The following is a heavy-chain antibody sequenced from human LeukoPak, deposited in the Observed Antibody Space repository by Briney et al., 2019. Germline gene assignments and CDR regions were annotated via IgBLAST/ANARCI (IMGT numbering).Heavy chain of an antibody. CDR3: ARSLGAGPGAHFDY. CDR1: GFTFSDEY. Sequence: GGSLRLSCAASGFTFSDEYMSWIRQAPGKGLEWVSYVSNSGSYTNYADSVKGRFTISRDNAKSSLYLQMNSVRAEDTAVYYCARSLGAGPGAHFDYWGQGTLVTVSS. CDR2: VSNSGSYT. D-gene: IGHD3-16*01. J-gene: IGHJ4*02. V-gene: IGHV3-11*03.